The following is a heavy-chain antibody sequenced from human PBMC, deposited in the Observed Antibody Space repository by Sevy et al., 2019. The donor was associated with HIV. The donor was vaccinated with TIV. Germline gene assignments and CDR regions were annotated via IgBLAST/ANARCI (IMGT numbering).Heavy chain of an antibody. D-gene: IGHD3-10*01. J-gene: IGHJ5*02. CDR3: AKGDWTGAGSYKWVDP. CDR1: GFTFSSDG. CDR2: ISDSGGTT. Sequence: GGSLRLSCEASGFTFSSDGMTWVHQAPEKGLEWVSSISDSGGTTYYADSVKGRFTISRDNSKNTLYLQVNSLRAEDTATYYCAKGDWTGAGSYKWVDPWGQGTLVTVSS. V-gene: IGHV3-23*01.